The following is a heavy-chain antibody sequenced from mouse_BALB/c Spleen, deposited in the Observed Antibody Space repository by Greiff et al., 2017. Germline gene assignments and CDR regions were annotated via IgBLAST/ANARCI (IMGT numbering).Heavy chain of an antibody. CDR1: GFTFSSFG. V-gene: IGHV5-17*02. CDR3: ARDYDGYFDY. CDR2: ISSGSSTI. J-gene: IGHJ2*01. Sequence: EVQLVESGGGLVQPGGSRKLSCAASGFTFSSFGMHWVRQAPEKGLEWVAYISSGSSTIYYADTVKGRFTISRDNPKNTLFLQMTSLRSEDTAMYYCARDYDGYFDYWGQGTTLTVSS. D-gene: IGHD2-4*01.